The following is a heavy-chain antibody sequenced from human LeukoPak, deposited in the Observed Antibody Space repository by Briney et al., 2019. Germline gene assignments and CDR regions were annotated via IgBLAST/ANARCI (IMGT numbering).Heavy chain of an antibody. CDR3: ARGGYSGYDNDY. J-gene: IGHJ4*02. CDR1: GYTFTSYD. V-gene: IGHV1-8*03. Sequence: ASVKVSCKASGYTFTSYDINWVRQATGQGLEWMGWMNPNSGNTGYAQKFQGRVTITRNTSISTAYMELSSLRSEDTAVYCCARGGYSGYDNDYWGQGTLVTVSS. D-gene: IGHD5-12*01. CDR2: MNPNSGNT.